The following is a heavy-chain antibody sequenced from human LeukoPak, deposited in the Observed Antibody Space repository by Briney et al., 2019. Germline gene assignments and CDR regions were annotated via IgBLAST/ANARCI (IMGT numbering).Heavy chain of an antibody. D-gene: IGHD2-2*01. CDR3: ARVTLIVVVAWFDP. CDR2: IYHSGNT. Sequence: SSETLSHTCAVSGGSISSSNWWSWVRQPPGKGLEWIGEIYHSGNTNYSPSLKSRVTISVDKSKNQFSLKLSSVTAADTAVYYCARVTLIVVVAWFDPWGQGTLVTVSS. V-gene: IGHV4-4*02. J-gene: IGHJ5*02. CDR1: GGSISSSNW.